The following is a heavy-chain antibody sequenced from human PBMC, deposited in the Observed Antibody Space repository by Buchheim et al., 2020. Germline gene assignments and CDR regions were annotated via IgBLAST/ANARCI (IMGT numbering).Heavy chain of an antibody. CDR1: GFTFSSYG. CDR3: AKVGTTVVTPGYYYYYMDV. V-gene: IGHV3-30*18. CDR2: ISYDGSNK. J-gene: IGHJ6*03. D-gene: IGHD4-23*01. Sequence: QVQLVESGGGVVQPGRSLRLSCAASGFTFSSYGMHWVRQAPGKGLEWVAVISYDGSNKYYADSVKGRFTISRDNSKNTLYLQMNSLRAEDTAAYYCAKVGTTVVTPGYYYYYMDVWGKRTT.